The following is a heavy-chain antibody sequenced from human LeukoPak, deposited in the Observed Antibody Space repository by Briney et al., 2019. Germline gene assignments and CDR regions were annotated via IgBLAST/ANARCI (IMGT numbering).Heavy chain of an antibody. V-gene: IGHV4-4*07. CDR2: IYTSGST. Sequence: KPSETLSLTCTVSGGSISSYYWSWIRQPAGKGLEWIGRIYTSGSTNYNPSLKSRVTMSVDTSKNQFSLKLSSVTAADTAVYYCARVEFGMDYYYMDVWGKGTTVTVSS. J-gene: IGHJ6*03. CDR1: GGSISSYY. D-gene: IGHD3-16*01. CDR3: ARVEFGMDYYYMDV.